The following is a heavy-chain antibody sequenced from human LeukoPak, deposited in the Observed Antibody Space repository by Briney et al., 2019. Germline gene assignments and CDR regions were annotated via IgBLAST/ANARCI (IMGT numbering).Heavy chain of an antibody. CDR2: INSDGSST. Sequence: GGSLRLSCAASGFTFSSYWMHWVRQTPGKGLVWVSRINSDGSSTGYADSVKGRFTISRDNAKNTLYLQMSSLRGEDTAVYSCARAHWYGDYRAGYYYYYGMDVWGKGTTVTVSS. D-gene: IGHD4-17*01. V-gene: IGHV3-74*01. CDR3: ARAHWYGDYRAGYYYYYGMDV. CDR1: GFTFSSYW. J-gene: IGHJ6*04.